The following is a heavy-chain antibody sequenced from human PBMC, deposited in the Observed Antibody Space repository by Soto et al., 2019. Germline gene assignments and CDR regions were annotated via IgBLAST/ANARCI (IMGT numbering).Heavy chain of an antibody. D-gene: IGHD3-16*01. J-gene: IGHJ6*02. CDR3: ARASRRYASGTPLHWYYGLVV. V-gene: IGHV1-69*01. CDR1: GGTFGSSA. Sequence: QVQLVQSGAEVKKPGSSVKVSCKASGGTFGSSAIIWVRQAPGQGLEWMVGIIPMFSTANYAQKFQGRVMITADESTSTAYMEVSSLRSEDTAVYYCARASRRYASGTPLHWYYGLVVWGQGTTVTVFS. CDR2: IIPMFSTA.